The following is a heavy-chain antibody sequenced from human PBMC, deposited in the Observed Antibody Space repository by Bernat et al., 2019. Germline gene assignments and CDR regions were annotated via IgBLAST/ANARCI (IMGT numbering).Heavy chain of an antibody. Sequence: EVQLVESGGGLVKPGGSLRLSCAASAFTFSNAWISLVRQAPGKGLEWVGRIKSKTDGATTDYAAPVKGRFTISRDDSKNTLYLQMNSLKTEDTAVYYCTTGYDGAQDYWGQGTLVTVAS. D-gene: IGHD4/OR15-4a*01. V-gene: IGHV3-15*01. J-gene: IGHJ4*02. CDR3: TTGYDGAQDY. CDR2: IKSKTDGATT. CDR1: AFTFSNAW.